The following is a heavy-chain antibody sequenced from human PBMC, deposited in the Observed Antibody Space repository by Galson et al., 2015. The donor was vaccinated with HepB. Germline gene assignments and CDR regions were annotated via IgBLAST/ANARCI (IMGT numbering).Heavy chain of an antibody. Sequence: SLRLSCAVSGLYFPDVWMTWVRQAPGKGLEWVGRIKGRIDGGTTDLAAAVKGRFTMSRDDSKTTVYLHMNSLKTEDTAVYYCTTRYHYTDDWGQGTLVTVSS. CDR2: IKGRIDGGTT. D-gene: IGHD1-14*01. J-gene: IGHJ4*02. CDR3: TTRYHYTDD. V-gene: IGHV3-15*01. CDR1: GLYFPDVW.